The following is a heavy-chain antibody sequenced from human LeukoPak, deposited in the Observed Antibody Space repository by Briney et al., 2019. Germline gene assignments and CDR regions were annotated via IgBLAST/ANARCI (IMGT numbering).Heavy chain of an antibody. CDR2: ISGDGSTT. CDR3: VRSNWHFDL. CDR1: GFTFSNFR. Sequence: TGGSLRLSCVASGFTFSNFRMHWVRQGPGKGLVWVSRISGDGSTTDHADSVKGRFTISRDNAKNTLYLQMNSLRAEDTVVYYCVRSNWHFDLWGQGTPVTVSS. D-gene: IGHD7-27*01. V-gene: IGHV3-74*01. J-gene: IGHJ4*02.